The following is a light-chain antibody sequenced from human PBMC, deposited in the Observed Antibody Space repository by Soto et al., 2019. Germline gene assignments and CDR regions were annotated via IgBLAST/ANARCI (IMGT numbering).Light chain of an antibody. CDR1: CSNIGSNS. Sequence: QSVLTQPPSASGTPGQRVTISCSGSCSNIGSNSVNWYQQFPGTAPKLLIYSNNQRPSGVPDRFSGSKSGTSASLATSGLQSEDEADYYCAAWDDSLNVVIFGGGTKVTVL. CDR2: SNN. CDR3: AAWDDSLNVVI. J-gene: IGLJ2*01. V-gene: IGLV1-44*01.